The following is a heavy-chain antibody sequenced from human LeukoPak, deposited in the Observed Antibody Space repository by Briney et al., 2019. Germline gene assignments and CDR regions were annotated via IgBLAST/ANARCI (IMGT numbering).Heavy chain of an antibody. CDR1: GFTFSSYA. CDR2: ISGSGGST. V-gene: IGHV3-23*01. Sequence: GGSLRLSCAASGFTFSSYAMSWVRQAPGKGLEWVSAISGSGGSTYYADSVKGRFTISRDNSKNTLYLQMNSLRAEDTAVYYCAKDLYYYDSSGYLSVGDIWGQGTMVTVSS. D-gene: IGHD3-22*01. CDR3: AKDLYYYDSSGYLSVGDI. J-gene: IGHJ3*02.